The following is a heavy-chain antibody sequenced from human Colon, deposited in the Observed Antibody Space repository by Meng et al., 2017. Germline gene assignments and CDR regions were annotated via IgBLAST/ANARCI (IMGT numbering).Heavy chain of an antibody. J-gene: IGHJ4*02. D-gene: IGHD6-19*01. Sequence: EMQLVGSGGGLVQPGGSLSLSCAASGFTVSSNHMSWVRQAPGKGLEWVSVIYSGGSTHYADSVKGRFTISRHNSENTLYLQMNSLRAEDTALYYCALFLAGGYFDYWGQGTLVTVSS. CDR1: GFTVSSNH. CDR3: ALFLAGGYFDY. V-gene: IGHV3-53*04. CDR2: IYSGGST.